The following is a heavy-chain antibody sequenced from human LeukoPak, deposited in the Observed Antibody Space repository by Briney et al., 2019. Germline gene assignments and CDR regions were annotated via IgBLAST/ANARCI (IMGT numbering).Heavy chain of an antibody. V-gene: IGHV4-34*01. CDR1: GGSFSGCY. J-gene: IGHJ4*02. CDR3: ARAYDILTGYYYSRSPSFDY. Sequence: SETLSLTCAVYGGSFSGCYWSWIRQPPGKGLEWIGEINHSGSTNYNPSLKSRVTISVDTSKNQFSLKLSSVTAADTAVYYCARAYDILTGYYYSRSPSFDYWGRGTLVTVSS. D-gene: IGHD3-9*01. CDR2: INHSGST.